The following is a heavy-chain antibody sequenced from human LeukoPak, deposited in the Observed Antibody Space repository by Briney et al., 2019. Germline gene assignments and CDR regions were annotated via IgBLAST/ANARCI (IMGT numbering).Heavy chain of an antibody. CDR2: IYTSGST. CDR3: ARGKYCSGGSCCGGDAFDI. Sequence: SETLSLTCTVSGGYISRYYWSWIRQPAGKGLDWIGRIYTSGSTNLNPSLKSRVTMSVDTSKNQFSLKLSSVTAADTAVYYCARGKYCSGGSCCGGDAFDIWGQGTMVTVSS. V-gene: IGHV4-4*07. CDR1: GGYISRYY. D-gene: IGHD2-15*01. J-gene: IGHJ3*02.